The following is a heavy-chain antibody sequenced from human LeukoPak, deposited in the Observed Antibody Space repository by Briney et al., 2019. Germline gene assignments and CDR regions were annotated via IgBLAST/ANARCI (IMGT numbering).Heavy chain of an antibody. CDR3: ARVNTYCGGDCYTFDY. CDR1: GGSISSNY. V-gene: IGHV4-59*01. J-gene: IGHJ4*02. Sequence: SETLSLTCTVSGGSISSNYWTWIRQPPGKGLEWIGYIYYTGSTNYYNPSLKSRVTISVDTSKNQFPLKLSSVTAADTAVYYCARVNTYCGGDCYTFDYWGQGTLVTVSS. D-gene: IGHD2-21*02. CDR2: IYYTGST.